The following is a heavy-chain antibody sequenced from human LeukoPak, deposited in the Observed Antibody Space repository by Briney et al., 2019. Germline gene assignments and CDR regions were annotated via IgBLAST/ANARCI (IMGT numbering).Heavy chain of an antibody. CDR1: GGSFSGYY. Sequence: SETLSLTCAVYGGSFSGYYWSWIRQPPGKGLEWIGEINHSGSTNYNPSLKSRVTISVDTSKNQFSLKLSSVTAADTAVYYCARFPHYSSSFVREYYFDYWGQGTLVTVSS. J-gene: IGHJ4*02. V-gene: IGHV4-34*01. CDR2: INHSGST. D-gene: IGHD6-6*01. CDR3: ARFPHYSSSFVREYYFDY.